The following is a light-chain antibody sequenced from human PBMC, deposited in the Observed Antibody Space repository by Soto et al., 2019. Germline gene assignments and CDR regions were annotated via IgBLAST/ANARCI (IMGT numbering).Light chain of an antibody. CDR3: QSYDDSLSAFV. J-gene: IGLJ1*01. Sequence: QSVLTQPPSVSGAPGQRVTISCTGRSSNIGAIYGVHWYQQLPGTAPKLLIYVNTNRPSGVPDRFSASQSGTSASLAITGLQAEDEADYYCQSYDDSLSAFVFGTGTKVTVL. CDR2: VNT. CDR1: SSNIGAIYG. V-gene: IGLV1-40*01.